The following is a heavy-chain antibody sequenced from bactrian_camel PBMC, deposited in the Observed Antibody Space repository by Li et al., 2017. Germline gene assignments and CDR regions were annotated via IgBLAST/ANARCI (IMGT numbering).Heavy chain of an antibody. CDR2: IDSDDGM. CDR1: AYTYSSYC. D-gene: IGHD1*01. Sequence: VQLVESGGGLVQPGGSLRLSCAASAYTYSSYCMGWFRQAPGKEREGVAAIDSDDGMRFADSVTGRFTISQDNAKKILYLEMSNVKPEDAGMYYCAAASIPQYIACTSDYRFHETGQGTQVTVS. J-gene: IGHJ4*01. V-gene: IGHV3S26*01.